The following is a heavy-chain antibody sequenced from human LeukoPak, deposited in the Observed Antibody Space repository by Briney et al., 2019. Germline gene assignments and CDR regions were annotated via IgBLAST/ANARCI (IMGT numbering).Heavy chain of an antibody. Sequence: PRGSLRLSCAASGFTFSSYSMNWVRQAPGKGLEWVSSISSSSSYIYYADSVKGRFTISRDNAKNSLYLQMNSLRAEDTAVYYCARVGLRYRVNSVVVIPRYFDLWGRGTLVTVSS. CDR2: ISSSSSYI. CDR1: GFTFSSYS. D-gene: IGHD2-15*01. CDR3: ARVGLRYRVNSVVVIPRYFDL. V-gene: IGHV3-21*01. J-gene: IGHJ2*01.